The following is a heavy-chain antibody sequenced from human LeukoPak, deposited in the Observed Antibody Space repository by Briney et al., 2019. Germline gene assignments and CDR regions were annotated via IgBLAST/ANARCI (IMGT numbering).Heavy chain of an antibody. D-gene: IGHD4-17*01. Sequence: PSETLSLTCAVSTDSFSSHYWSWIRQPPGKGLEWIGYTSYIGSTNYNPSLKSRLTISIDTSKNQFSLKLRSVTAADTAVYYCARDLITVTKGFDIWGQGTMVSVSS. J-gene: IGHJ3*02. V-gene: IGHV4-59*11. CDR3: ARDLITVTKGFDI. CDR1: TDSFSSHY. CDR2: TSYIGST.